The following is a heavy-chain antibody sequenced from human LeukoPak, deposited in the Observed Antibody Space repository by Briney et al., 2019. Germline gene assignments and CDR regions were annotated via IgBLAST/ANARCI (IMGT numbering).Heavy chain of an antibody. J-gene: IGHJ6*03. Sequence: GGSLRLSCAASGFTFSSYSMNWVRQAPGKGLEWVSSISSSSSYIYYADSVKGRFTISRDNAKNSLYLQMNSLRAEDTAVYYCASDGIAAAGSYYYYYYMDVWGKGTTVTVSS. CDR2: ISSSSSYI. D-gene: IGHD6-13*01. CDR1: GFTFSSYS. V-gene: IGHV3-21*01. CDR3: ASDGIAAAGSYYYYYYMDV.